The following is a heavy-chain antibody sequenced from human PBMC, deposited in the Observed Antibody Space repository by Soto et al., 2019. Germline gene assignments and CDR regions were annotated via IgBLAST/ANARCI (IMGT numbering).Heavy chain of an antibody. CDR2: IWYDGSNK. CDR1: GFTFSSYG. CDR3: ARDRGPDAFDI. V-gene: IGHV3-33*01. J-gene: IGHJ3*02. D-gene: IGHD3-10*01. Sequence: QVQLVESGGGVVQPGRSLRLSCAASGFTFSSYGMHWVRQAPGKGLEWVAVIWYDGSNKYYADSVKGRFTISRDNSKNTLYLQMNSLRAEDTAVYYCARDRGPDAFDIGGQGTMVTVSS.